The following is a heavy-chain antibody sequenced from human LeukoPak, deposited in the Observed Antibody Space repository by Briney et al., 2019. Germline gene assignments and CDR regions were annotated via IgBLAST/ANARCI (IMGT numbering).Heavy chain of an antibody. CDR3: ARSFGPDAFDI. CDR2: IYTSGST. V-gene: IGHV4-4*09. CDR1: GGSTSSYY. D-gene: IGHD3-16*01. Sequence: SETLSLTCTVSGGSTSSYYWSWIRQPPGKGLEWIGYIYTSGSTNYNPSLKSRVTISVDTSKNQFSLKLSSVTAADTAVYYCARSFGPDAFDIWGQGTMVTVSS. J-gene: IGHJ3*02.